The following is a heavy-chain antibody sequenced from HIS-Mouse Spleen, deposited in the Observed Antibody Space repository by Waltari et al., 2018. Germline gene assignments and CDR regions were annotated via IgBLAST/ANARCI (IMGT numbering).Heavy chain of an antibody. V-gene: IGHV3-30*03. CDR1: GFTFIGYG. CDR2: IAYDGSNK. CDR3: ASLTTVVRENWFDP. D-gene: IGHD4-17*01. J-gene: IGHJ5*02. Sequence: QVQLVESGGGVVQPGSPLRLSCAASGFTFIGYGMHWVRQAPGKGLEWVAVIAYDGSNKYYADSVKGRFTISRDNSKNTLYLQMNSLRAEDTAVYYCASLTTVVRENWFDPWGQGTLVTVSS.